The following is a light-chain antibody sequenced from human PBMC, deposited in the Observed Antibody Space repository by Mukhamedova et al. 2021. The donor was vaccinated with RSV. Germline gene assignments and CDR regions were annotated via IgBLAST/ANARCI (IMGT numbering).Light chain of an antibody. CDR1: QSLLHSNGYNY. V-gene: IGKV2-28*01. CDR3: MQALQTPFT. CDR2: LGS. Sequence: ISCRSSQSLLHSNGYNYLDWYLQKPGQSPQLLIYLGSNRASGVPDRFSGSGSGTDFTLKISRVVAEDVGVYYCMQALQTPFTFGP. J-gene: IGKJ3*01.